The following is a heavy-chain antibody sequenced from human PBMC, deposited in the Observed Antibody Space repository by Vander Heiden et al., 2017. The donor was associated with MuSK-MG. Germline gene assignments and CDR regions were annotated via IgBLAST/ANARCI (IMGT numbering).Heavy chain of an antibody. J-gene: IGHJ4*02. D-gene: IGHD3-10*01. V-gene: IGHV1-3*01. CDR2: INAGNGNT. CDR3: ARGRWFGELGDY. CDR1: GYTFTSYA. Sequence: QVQLVQSGAEVKKPGASVKVSCKASGYTFTSYAMHWVRQAPGKRLEWMGWINAGNGNTKYSQKFQGRVTITRDTSASTAYMELSSLRSEDTAVYYCARGRWFGELGDYWGQGTLVTVSS.